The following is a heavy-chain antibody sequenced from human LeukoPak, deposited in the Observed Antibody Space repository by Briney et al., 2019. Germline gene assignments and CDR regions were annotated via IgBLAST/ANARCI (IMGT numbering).Heavy chain of an antibody. J-gene: IGHJ4*02. D-gene: IGHD6-25*01. V-gene: IGHV4-39*02. CDR2: VYYGRSP. Sequence: SETLSLTRAVSGGSISSYYWAWIRQPPGKGLEWIGSVYYGRSPYFNPSLESRATISVDTSKNHFSLKMSSVTAADTAVYYCARSSGTGTFSYWGQGTLVTVSS. CDR3: ARSSGTGTFSY. CDR1: GGSISSYY.